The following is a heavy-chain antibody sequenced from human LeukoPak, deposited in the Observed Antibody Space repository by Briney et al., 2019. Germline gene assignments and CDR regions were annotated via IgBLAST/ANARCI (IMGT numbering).Heavy chain of an antibody. CDR2: INWNGGST. D-gene: IGHD1-26*01. CDR1: GFTFNDYG. CDR3: ARVGGRYLKGDYVYYMDV. V-gene: IGHV3-20*04. Sequence: PGGSLRLSCAASGFTFNDYGMSWVRQAPGKGLEWVSGINWNGGSTGYADSVKGRFTISRDSAKNSLYLQMNSLRAEDTAFYYCARVGGRYLKGDYVYYMDVWGKGTTVTVSS. J-gene: IGHJ6*03.